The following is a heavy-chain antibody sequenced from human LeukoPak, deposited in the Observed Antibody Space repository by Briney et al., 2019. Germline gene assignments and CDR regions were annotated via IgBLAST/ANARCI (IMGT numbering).Heavy chain of an antibody. CDR1: GGSFSGYY. CDR2: INHSGST. CDR3: ARGYRGITIFGVVTRPFDY. V-gene: IGHV4-34*01. D-gene: IGHD3-3*01. Sequence: SETLSLTCAVYGGSFSGYYWSWIRQPPGKGLEWIGEINHSGSTNYNPSLKSRVTISIDTSKNQFSLKLSSVTAADTAVYYCARGYRGITIFGVVTRPFDYWGQGTLVTVSP. J-gene: IGHJ4*02.